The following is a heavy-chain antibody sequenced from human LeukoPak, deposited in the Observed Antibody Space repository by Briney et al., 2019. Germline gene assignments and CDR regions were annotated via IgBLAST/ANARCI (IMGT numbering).Heavy chain of an antibody. CDR3: ARDPYNGSYGDDYYYYMDV. D-gene: IGHD1-26*01. V-gene: IGHV3-21*01. CDR1: GFTFSNYN. J-gene: IGHJ6*03. Sequence: PGGSLRLSCAASGFTFSNYNMNWVRQTPGKGLEWVSSITRSSIYTFYADSVKGRFTISRDNAKNSLSLQMNSLRAEDTAVYYCARDPYNGSYGDDYYYYMDVWGKGTTVTISS. CDR2: ITRSSIYT.